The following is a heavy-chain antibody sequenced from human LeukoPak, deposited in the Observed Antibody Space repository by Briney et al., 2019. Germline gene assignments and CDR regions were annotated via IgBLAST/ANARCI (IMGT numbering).Heavy chain of an antibody. CDR2: FYYNGST. J-gene: IGHJ4*02. CDR1: GGPNSSSSYH. V-gene: IGHV4-39*07. CDR3: ARVGATFRVPNFDY. Sequence: SDTLSLPCTVSGGPNSSSSYHWGWIRQPPGKGLEWNGRFYYNGSTYYNPPLKSRVTISEDTSKNQFSLKLSSVTAADTAVYYCARVGATFRVPNFDYWGQGTLVTVSS. D-gene: IGHD1-26*01.